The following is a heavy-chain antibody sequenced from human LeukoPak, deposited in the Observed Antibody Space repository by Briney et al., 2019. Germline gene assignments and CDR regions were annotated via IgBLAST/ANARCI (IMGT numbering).Heavy chain of an antibody. Sequence: GGSLRLSCAASGFTFSNSWMHWVRQAPGKGLVWVSRINTDGSTTIYADSVKGRFTISRDGAKNTLYLQMNSLRAEDTAVYYCAKDSTAPGIAAAGSRWGQGTLVTVSS. CDR2: INTDGSTT. CDR3: AKDSTAPGIAAAGSR. D-gene: IGHD6-13*01. J-gene: IGHJ4*02. V-gene: IGHV3-74*01. CDR1: GFTFSNSW.